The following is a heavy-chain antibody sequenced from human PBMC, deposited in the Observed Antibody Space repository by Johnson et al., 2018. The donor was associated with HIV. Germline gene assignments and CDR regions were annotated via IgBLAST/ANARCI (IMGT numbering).Heavy chain of an antibody. CDR2: IWYDGSNK. CDR1: GFTFSSYG. V-gene: IGHV3-33*06. CDR3: AKDRGSGWYWDAFDI. D-gene: IGHD6-19*01. Sequence: QVQLVESGGGVVQPGRSLRLSCAASGFTFSSYGMHWVRQAPGKGLEWVAVIWYDGSNKYYADSVKGRFTISRDNSKNTLYLQMNRLRAEDTAVYYCAKDRGSGWYWDAFDIWGQGTIVTVSS. J-gene: IGHJ3*02.